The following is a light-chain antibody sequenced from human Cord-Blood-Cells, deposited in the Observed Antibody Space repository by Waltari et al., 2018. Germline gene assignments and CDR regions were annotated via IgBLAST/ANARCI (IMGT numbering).Light chain of an antibody. J-gene: IGKJ1*01. CDR3: LQDYKYPWT. CDR2: AAS. CDR1: QGIRND. Sequence: AIQMTQSPSSLSASVGDRVTITCRASQGIRNDLGWYQQNLGKAPKLLIYAASSLQSGVPSRFSGSGYGTDFTLTISSLQPEDFATYYCLQDYKYPWTFGQGTKVEIK. V-gene: IGKV1-6*01.